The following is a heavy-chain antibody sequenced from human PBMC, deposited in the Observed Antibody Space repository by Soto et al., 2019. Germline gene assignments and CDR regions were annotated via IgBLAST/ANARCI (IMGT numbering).Heavy chain of an antibody. D-gene: IGHD3-3*01. V-gene: IGHV1-18*04. CDR2: ISAYKGNT. CDR3: ARGGSANPLPITIFGVVTSPVYYYYGMDV. J-gene: IGHJ6*02. Sequence: PSVKVSFKASGYTFTSYGISWVRQAPRQGLERMGWISAYKGNTNYAQKLQGRVTMTTDTSTRTASMELRSLRSDDTAVYYCARGGSANPLPITIFGVVTSPVYYYYGMDVWGQGTTVTV. CDR1: GYTFTSYG.